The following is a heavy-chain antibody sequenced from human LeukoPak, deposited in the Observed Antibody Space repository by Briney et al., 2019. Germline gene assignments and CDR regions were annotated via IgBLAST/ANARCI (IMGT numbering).Heavy chain of an antibody. J-gene: IGHJ5*02. D-gene: IGHD4-17*01. CDR1: GGSISNGTSY. CDR2: IYSSGST. Sequence: SQTLSLTCTVSGGSISNGTSYWTWIRQPAGKSLEWLGRIYSSGSTNYNPSLKSRVTISADTSKNQFSLTLTSVTAADTAVYYCARDYGATNWFDPWGQGTLVTVSS. CDR3: ARDYGATNWFDP. V-gene: IGHV4-61*02.